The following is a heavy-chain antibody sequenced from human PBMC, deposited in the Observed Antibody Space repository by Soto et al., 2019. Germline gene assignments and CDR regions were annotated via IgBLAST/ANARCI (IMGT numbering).Heavy chain of an antibody. CDR2: MYNSGSY. D-gene: IGHD2-21*02. J-gene: IGHJ6*02. Sequence: PSETLSLTCTVSCVSIIDDTYYWGWIRQPPGKGLEWIVYMYNSGSYSYNPSLKSRVTIPVDTYKNQFSLKLNSVTAADTAVYYCARDLWGYCGTDCYPLDVWGQGTTVTVSS. CDR3: ARDLWGYCGTDCYPLDV. V-gene: IGHV4-61*01. CDR1: CVSIIDDTYY.